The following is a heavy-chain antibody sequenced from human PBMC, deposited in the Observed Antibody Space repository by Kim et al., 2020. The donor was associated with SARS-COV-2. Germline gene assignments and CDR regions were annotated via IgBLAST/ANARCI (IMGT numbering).Heavy chain of an antibody. CDR1: RFTFSRYD. J-gene: IGHJ3*01. V-gene: IGHV3-30*18. Sequence: GGSLRLSCAASRFTFSRYDMHWVRQSPGKGLEWVAVISFDGSKKHYADHVKGRFSVSRDNSEDTLFLEINSLRPEDTAIYYCAKVAYNWYREDGLDVWG. CDR2: ISFDGSKK. CDR3: AKVAYNWYREDGLDV. D-gene: IGHD1-20*01.